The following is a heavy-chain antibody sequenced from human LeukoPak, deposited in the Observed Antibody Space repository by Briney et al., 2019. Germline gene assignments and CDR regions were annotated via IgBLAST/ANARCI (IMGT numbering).Heavy chain of an antibody. D-gene: IGHD4-11*01. J-gene: IGHJ6*03. Sequence: GGSLRLSCAASGITFSNYGMHWVRQAPGKGLEWVAVIYYDGSNKYYADSVKGQFIISRDNSKNTLYLQMNSLRAEDTAAYYCARAHYSNGPPYFFYYYMDVWGKGTTVTVSS. CDR1: GITFSNYG. CDR3: ARAHYSNGPPYFFYYYMDV. CDR2: IYYDGSNK. V-gene: IGHV3-33*01.